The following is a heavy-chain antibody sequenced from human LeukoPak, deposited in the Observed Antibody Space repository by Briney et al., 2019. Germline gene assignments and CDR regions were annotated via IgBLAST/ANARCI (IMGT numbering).Heavy chain of an antibody. Sequence: SETLSLTCAVCGGSFSGYYWSWIRQPPGKGLEWMGEINHSGSTNYNPSLKSRVTISVDTPKNQFSLKLSSVTAADTAVYYCARAGTRHGSGSYARYWGQGTLVTVSS. D-gene: IGHD3-10*01. CDR3: ARAGTRHGSGSYARY. CDR2: INHSGST. V-gene: IGHV4-34*01. CDR1: GGSFSGYY. J-gene: IGHJ4*02.